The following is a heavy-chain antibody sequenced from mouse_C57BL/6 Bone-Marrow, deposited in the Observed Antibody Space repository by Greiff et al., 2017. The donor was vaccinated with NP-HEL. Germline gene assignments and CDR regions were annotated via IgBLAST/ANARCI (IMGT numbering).Heavy chain of an antibody. D-gene: IGHD1-2*01. CDR3: ARDYGRLSGYFDV. CDR2: ILPSIGRT. CDR1: DSEVFPIAY. J-gene: IGHJ1*03. Sequence: QVQLKQSGSELRSPGSSVKLSCKDFDSEVFPIAYMSWVRQKPGHGFEWIGGILPSIGRTIYGEKFEDKATLDADTLSNTAYLELNSLTSEDSAIYYCARDYGRLSGYFDVWGTGTTVTVSS. V-gene: IGHV15-2*01.